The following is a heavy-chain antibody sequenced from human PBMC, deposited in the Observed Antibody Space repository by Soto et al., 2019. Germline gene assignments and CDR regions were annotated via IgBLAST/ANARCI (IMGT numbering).Heavy chain of an antibody. D-gene: IGHD4-17*01. CDR2: LSASGSGS. V-gene: IGHV3-23*01. CDR1: RFSLITYG. Sequence: GGSLRLSCTTSRFSLITYGMTWVRRAPGKGLEWVSTLSASGSGSYYAESVKGRFTVSRDNSKNTMYLQMNSLRGEDTAVYYCAKNSYGDSWNFGLDVWGQGTTVT. J-gene: IGHJ6*02. CDR3: AKNSYGDSWNFGLDV.